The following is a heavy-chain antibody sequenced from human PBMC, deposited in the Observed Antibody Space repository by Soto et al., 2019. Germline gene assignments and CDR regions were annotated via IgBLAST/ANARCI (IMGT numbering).Heavy chain of an antibody. V-gene: IGHV3-21*01. J-gene: IGHJ4*02. CDR2: ISSSSSYI. D-gene: IGHD3-10*01. Sequence: LSLTCAASGFTFSSYSMNWVRQAPGKGLEWVSSISSSSSYIYYADSVKGRFTISRDNAKNSLYLQMNSLRAEDTAVYYCARGLWFGELSGFDYWGQGTLVTVSS. CDR3: ARGLWFGELSGFDY. CDR1: GFTFSSYS.